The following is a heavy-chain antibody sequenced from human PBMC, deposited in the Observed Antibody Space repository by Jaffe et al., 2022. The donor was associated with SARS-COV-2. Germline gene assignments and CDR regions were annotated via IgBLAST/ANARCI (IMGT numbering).Heavy chain of an antibody. V-gene: IGHV4-34*01. J-gene: IGHJ4*02. CDR1: GGSFSGYY. D-gene: IGHD1-26*01. CDR3: ARGQGFGELRLHYFDY. Sequence: QVQLQQWGAGLLKPSETLSLTCAVYGGSFSGYYWSWIRQPPGKGLEWIGEINHSGSTNYNPSLKSRVTISVDTSKNQFSLKLSSVTAADTAVYYCARGQGFGELRLHYFDYWGQGTLVTVSS. CDR2: INHSGST.